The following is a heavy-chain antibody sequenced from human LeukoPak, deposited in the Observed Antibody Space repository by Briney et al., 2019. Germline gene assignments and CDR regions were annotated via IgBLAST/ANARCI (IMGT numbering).Heavy chain of an antibody. V-gene: IGHV4-61*01. CDR2: IYYNGGT. CDR3: ARVLRAASWRSYDC. Sequence: KASETLSLTCTVSGDSVSNSLYYWSWIRQPPGKGLEWIGYIYYNGGTNYNPSLKSRVTISIDTSTNQFSLRLNSMTAADTAVYYCARVLRAASWRSYDCWGQGSLVTVSS. J-gene: IGHJ4*02. CDR1: GDSVSNSLYY. D-gene: IGHD5-18*01.